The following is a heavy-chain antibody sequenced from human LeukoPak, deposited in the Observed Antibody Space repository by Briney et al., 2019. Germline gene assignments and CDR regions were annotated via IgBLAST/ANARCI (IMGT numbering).Heavy chain of an antibody. CDR1: GFTFSYYY. J-gene: IGHJ4*02. D-gene: IGHD3-3*01. V-gene: IGHV3-11*04. Sequence: GGALRLSCAASGFTFSYYYMSWIRQPPGKGLEWVSYIISSGSTIYYADSVKGRFTLSRDSAKHSLYLQMNSLRAEDWHIDYCARDRYYFWNGYYPFDYWGQGALVTVSS. CDR3: ARDRYYFWNGYYPFDY. CDR2: IISSGSTI.